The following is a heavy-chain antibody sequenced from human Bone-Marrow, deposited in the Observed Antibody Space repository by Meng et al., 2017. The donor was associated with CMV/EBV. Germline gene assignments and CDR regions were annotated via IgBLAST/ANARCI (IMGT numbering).Heavy chain of an antibody. CDR1: GGSVSSGSYY. V-gene: IGHV4-61*01. D-gene: IGHD3-3*01. J-gene: IGHJ4*02. CDR2: IYYSGSI. CDR3: ARGSCSSTSCFAPYYHFWSCYSPPRALDY. Sequence: GSLRLSCTVSGGSVSSGSYYWSWIRQHPGKGLEWIGYIYYSGSINYNASLKSRVTISVDTSKNQFSLKLSSVTAADTAVYYCARGSCSSTSCFAPYYHFWSCYSPPRALDYWGQGTLVTVSS.